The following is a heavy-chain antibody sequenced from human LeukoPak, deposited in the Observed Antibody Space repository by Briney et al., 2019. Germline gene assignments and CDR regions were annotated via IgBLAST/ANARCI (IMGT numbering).Heavy chain of an antibody. D-gene: IGHD2-2*01. J-gene: IGHJ4*02. V-gene: IGHV3-30*02. CDR2: IQFDGSYK. Sequence: PGGSLRLSCAAPGLTFGSSAMHWVRQAPGKGLECVAFIQFDGSYKHYSVSVKGRFTISRDNSKNTLYLEMNSLRAEDTAVYYCATHCSGTACHRDYWGQGTPVTVSS. CDR1: GLTFGSSA. CDR3: ATHCSGTACHRDY.